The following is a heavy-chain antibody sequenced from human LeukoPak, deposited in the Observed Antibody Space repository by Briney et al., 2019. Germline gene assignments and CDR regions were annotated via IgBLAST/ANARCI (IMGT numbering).Heavy chain of an antibody. CDR2: IKQDGSKK. V-gene: IGHV3-7*04. D-gene: IGHD5-24*01. J-gene: IGHJ4*02. CDR1: GFPFSSYW. Sequence: GSLRLSCVASGFPFSSYWMTWVRQAPGKGLEWVANIKQDGSKKSYVDSVKGRFTFSRDNAKNSLYLQMNSLRAEDTAIYYCTRVGYIDEGIDYWGQGTLVTVSS. CDR3: TRVGYIDEGIDY.